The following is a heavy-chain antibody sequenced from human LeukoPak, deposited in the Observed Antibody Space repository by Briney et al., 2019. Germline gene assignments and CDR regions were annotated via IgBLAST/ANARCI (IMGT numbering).Heavy chain of an antibody. CDR2: ISGSGGST. V-gene: IGHV3-23*01. Sequence: GGSLRLSCAASGFTFSSYAMSWVRQAPGKGLEWVSAISGSGGSTYYANSVKGRFTISRDNSKNTLYLQMKSLRAEDTAVYYCARERNMEIAVAGTIFNYWGQGTLVTVSS. CDR3: ARERNMEIAVAGTIFNY. CDR1: GFTFSSYA. J-gene: IGHJ4*02. D-gene: IGHD6-19*01.